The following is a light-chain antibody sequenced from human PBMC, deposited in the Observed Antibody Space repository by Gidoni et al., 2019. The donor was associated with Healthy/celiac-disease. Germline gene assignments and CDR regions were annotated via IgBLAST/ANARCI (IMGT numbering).Light chain of an antibody. CDR3: QQTT. V-gene: IGKV3-11*01. CDR1: QSVSSY. Sequence: ELVLTQSPATLSLSPGERATLPCRASQSVSSYLAWYQPKPGQAPRLLIYDASNRATGIPARFRGSGSGTDFTLTISSLEPEDFAVYYCQQTTFGPGTKVDIK. J-gene: IGKJ3*01. CDR2: DAS.